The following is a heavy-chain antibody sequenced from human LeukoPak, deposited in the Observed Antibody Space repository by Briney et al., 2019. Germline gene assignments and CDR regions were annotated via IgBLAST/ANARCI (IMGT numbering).Heavy chain of an antibody. CDR2: IKWNGGST. D-gene: IGHD6-19*01. Sequence: GGSLRLSCAASGFTFDDYGMSWVRQAPGKGLEWVSGIKWNGGSTGYADSVKGRFTISRDNAKNSLYVQMNSLRAEDTAFYYCARDFSSGWYGSVHWGQGTLVTVSS. J-gene: IGHJ4*02. CDR3: ARDFSSGWYGSVH. V-gene: IGHV3-20*04. CDR1: GFTFDDYG.